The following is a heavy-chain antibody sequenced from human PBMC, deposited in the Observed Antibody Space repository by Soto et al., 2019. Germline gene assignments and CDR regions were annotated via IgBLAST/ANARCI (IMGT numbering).Heavy chain of an antibody. CDR2: IIPLLDLA. V-gene: IGHV1-69*02. J-gene: IGHJ4*02. Sequence: QVQLVQSGAEVKEPGSSVMVSCKASGGAFSSFTISWVRQAPGQGIEWMGRIIPLLDLANYSQRYQGRVTLTADTSTSPAYKPSSSLLSDDTTVYFCAKLGANDGAGSVWGQGALVIVSS. CDR3: AKLGANDGAGSV. CDR1: GGAFSSFT. D-gene: IGHD3-16*01.